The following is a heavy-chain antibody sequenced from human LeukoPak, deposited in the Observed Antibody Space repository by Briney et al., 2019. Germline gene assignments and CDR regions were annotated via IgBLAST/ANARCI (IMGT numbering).Heavy chain of an antibody. D-gene: IGHD1-14*01. Sequence: GGSLRLSCAASGFTFNSYSMNWVRQAPGKGLEWVSSISGSNSYIYYADSMKGRFTISRDNAKNSLYLQMNSLRAEDTAVYYCAIRTPNPSEYWGQGTLVTVSS. CDR3: AIRTPNPSEY. CDR2: ISGSNSYI. CDR1: GFTFNSYS. V-gene: IGHV3-21*01. J-gene: IGHJ4*02.